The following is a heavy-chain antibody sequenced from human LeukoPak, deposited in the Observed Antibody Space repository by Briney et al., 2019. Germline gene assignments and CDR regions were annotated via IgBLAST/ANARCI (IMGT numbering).Heavy chain of an antibody. CDR1: GHPFSSFT. V-gene: IGHV3-21*01. CDR2: ISSSSTYT. CDR3: AKVGSYHDFDY. J-gene: IGHJ4*02. Sequence: PGGSLRLSCTVSGHPFSSFTLNWVRQSPGKGLEWVSSISSSSTYTYYADSVKGRFTVSRDNSKNTLFLQMNSLRAEDTAVNYCAKVGSYHDFDYWGQGTLVTVSS. D-gene: IGHD3-22*01.